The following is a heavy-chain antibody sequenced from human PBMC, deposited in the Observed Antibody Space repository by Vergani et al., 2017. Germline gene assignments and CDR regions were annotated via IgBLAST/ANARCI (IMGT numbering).Heavy chain of an antibody. D-gene: IGHD3-10*01. V-gene: IGHV1-69*08. CDR2: IIPILGIA. Sequence: QVQLVQSGAEVKKPGSSVKVSCKASGGTFSSYTISWVRQAPGQGLEWMGRIIPILGIANYAQKFQGRVTITADKSTSTGYMELSSMRAEDTAVYYCSRDGEVDHNSPGSQEGAFDIWGQGTMVTVSS. CDR3: SRDGEVDHNSPGSQEGAFDI. J-gene: IGHJ3*02. CDR1: GGTFSSYT.